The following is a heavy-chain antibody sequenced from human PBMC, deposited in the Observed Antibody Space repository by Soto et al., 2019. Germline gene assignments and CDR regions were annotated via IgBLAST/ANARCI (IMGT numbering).Heavy chain of an antibody. V-gene: IGHV3-11*06. CDR2: ISSSSSYT. CDR1: GFTFSDYY. J-gene: IGHJ4*02. CDR3: ARGGSGYYRGIDY. Sequence: AGGSLRLSCAASGFTFSDYYMSWIRQAPGKGLEWVSYISSSSSYTNYADSVKGRFTISRDNAKNSLYLQMNSLRAEDTAVYYCARGGSGYYRGIDYWGQGTLVTVSS. D-gene: IGHD3-22*01.